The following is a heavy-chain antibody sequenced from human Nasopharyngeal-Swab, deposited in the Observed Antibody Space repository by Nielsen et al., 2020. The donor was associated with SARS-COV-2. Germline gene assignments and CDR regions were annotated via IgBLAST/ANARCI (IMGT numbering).Heavy chain of an antibody. J-gene: IGHJ6*02. V-gene: IGHV3-7*01. CDR3: ARDFSAPLLAFYYYYGMDV. CDR1: GFTFSSYW. CDR2: IKQDGREK. D-gene: IGHD2-15*01. Sequence: GESLKISCAASGFTFSSYWMSWVRQAPGKGREWVANIKQDGREKYYVDSVKGRFTISRDNAKNSLYLQMNSLRAEDTAVYYCARDFSAPLLAFYYYYGMDVWGQGTTVTVSS.